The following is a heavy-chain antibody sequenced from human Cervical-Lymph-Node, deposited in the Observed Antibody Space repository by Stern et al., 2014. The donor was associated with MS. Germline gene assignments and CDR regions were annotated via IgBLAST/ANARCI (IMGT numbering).Heavy chain of an antibody. V-gene: IGHV5-51*01. J-gene: IGHJ4*02. CDR1: GYRFSIYY. CDR3: ARHVQGFDY. CDR2: IYRYDSDT. Sequence: VQLVQPGAEVKKPGESLKISCKLSGYRFSIYYIAWVRQMPGKGLEMMGIIYRYDSDTTYSPSFEGQVTISADKSITTAYLQWSSLRASDTAMYYCARHVQGFDYWGQGTLVTVSS.